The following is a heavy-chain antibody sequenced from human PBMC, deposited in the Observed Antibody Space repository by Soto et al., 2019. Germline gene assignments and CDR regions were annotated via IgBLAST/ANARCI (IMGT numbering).Heavy chain of an antibody. CDR1: GYTFTGYA. CDR2: ISYDGSNK. D-gene: IGHD6-6*01. V-gene: IGHV3-30-3*01. J-gene: IGHJ6*02. Sequence: GASVKVSCKASGYTFTGYAMHWVRQAPGKGLEWVAVISYDGSNKYYADSVKGRFTISRDNSKNTLYLQVNSLRAEDTAVYYCAREYSSSATHHKFYYYYYYGMDVWGQGTTVTVSS. CDR3: AREYSSSATHHKFYYYYYYGMDV.